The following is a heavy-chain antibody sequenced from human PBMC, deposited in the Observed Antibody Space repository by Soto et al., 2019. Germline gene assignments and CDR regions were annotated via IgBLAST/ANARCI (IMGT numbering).Heavy chain of an antibody. Sequence: SETLSLTCTVSGGSITTSNYYWGWIRQPPGKGLEWIGSFYDSGSTYSNPSLKSRVTISVDTSKNQLSLRLFSVTAADTAVYWCARQGAGSSGMYYVGGMDVWGQGTTVTVSS. D-gene: IGHD3-10*01. CDR3: ARQGAGSSGMYYVGGMDV. V-gene: IGHV4-39*01. CDR1: GGSITTSNYY. CDR2: FYDSGST. J-gene: IGHJ6*02.